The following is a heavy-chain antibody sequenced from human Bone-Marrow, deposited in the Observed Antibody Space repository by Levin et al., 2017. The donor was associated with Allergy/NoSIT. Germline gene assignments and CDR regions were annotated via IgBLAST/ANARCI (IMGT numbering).Heavy chain of an antibody. V-gene: IGHV3-53*01. Sequence: ETLSLTCAASGFTVSNKFMSWVRQAPGKGLEWVSVIYSGGSTYYADSVKGRFTISKDNSKNTVYLQMNSLRAEDTAVYYCARDLSSGWGYYFDYWGQGTLVTVSS. CDR1: GFTVSNKF. CDR2: IYSGGST. CDR3: ARDLSSGWGYYFDY. D-gene: IGHD6-19*01. J-gene: IGHJ4*02.